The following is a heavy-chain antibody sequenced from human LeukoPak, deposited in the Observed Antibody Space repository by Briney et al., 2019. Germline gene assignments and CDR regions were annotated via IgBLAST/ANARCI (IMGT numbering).Heavy chain of an antibody. V-gene: IGHV4-34*01. CDR3: ARGLSSLYYGSGSYNYYYYGMDV. CDR2: INHSGST. Sequence: SETLSLTCAVYGGSFSGYYWSWIRQPPGKGLEWIGEINHSGSTNYNTSLKSRVTISVDTSKNQFSLKLSSVTAADTAVYYCARGLSSLYYGSGSYNYYYYGMDVWGQGTTVTVSS. D-gene: IGHD3-10*01. J-gene: IGHJ6*02. CDR1: GGSFSGYY.